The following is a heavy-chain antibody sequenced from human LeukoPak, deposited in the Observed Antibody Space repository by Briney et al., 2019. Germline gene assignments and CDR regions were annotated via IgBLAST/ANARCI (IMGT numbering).Heavy chain of an antibody. D-gene: IGHD2-8*01. CDR2: IYSGGST. Sequence: GGSLRLSCAASGFTVSSNYMSWVRQAPGKGLEWVSVIYSGGSTYYADSVKGRFTISRDNSKNTLYLQMNSLRAEDTAVYYCAKALMSLAHSGLDYWGQGTLVTVSS. J-gene: IGHJ4*02. CDR3: AKALMSLAHSGLDY. CDR1: GFTVSSNY. V-gene: IGHV3-53*01.